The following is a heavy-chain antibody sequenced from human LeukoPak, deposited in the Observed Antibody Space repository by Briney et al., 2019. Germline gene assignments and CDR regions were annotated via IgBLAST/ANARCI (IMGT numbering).Heavy chain of an antibody. CDR3: ARVPNNWNYYYYYGMDV. CDR1: GNTFTKYC. J-gene: IGHJ6*02. D-gene: IGHD1-20*01. Sequence: ASVKVSCKASGNTFTKYCIHWVRQAPGQGLEWMGWIDDGHGNTKYSEKFQGRVSITRDTSASTVYMELNSLRSEDTAVYYCARVPNNWNYYYYYGMDVWGQGTTVTVSS. V-gene: IGHV1-3*01. CDR2: IDDGHGNT.